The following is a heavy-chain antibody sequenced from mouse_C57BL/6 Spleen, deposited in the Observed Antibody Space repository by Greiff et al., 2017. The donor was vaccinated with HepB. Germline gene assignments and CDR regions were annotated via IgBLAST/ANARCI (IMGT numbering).Heavy chain of an antibody. CDR2: IWSGGST. CDR3: ARRGGFLGLDY. D-gene: IGHD4-1*01. J-gene: IGHJ2*01. CDR1: GFSLTSYG. Sequence: VKVVESGPGLVQPSQSLSITCTVSGFSLTSYGVHWVRQSPGKGLEWLGVIWSGGSTDYTAAFISRLSISKDNTKSQVFFKMNSLQADDTSIYYSARRGGFLGLDYWGQGTTLTVSS. V-gene: IGHV2-2*01.